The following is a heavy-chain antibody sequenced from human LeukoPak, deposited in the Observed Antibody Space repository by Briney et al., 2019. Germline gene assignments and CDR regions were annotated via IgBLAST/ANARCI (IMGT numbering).Heavy chain of an antibody. J-gene: IGHJ4*02. V-gene: IGHV4-39*01. CDR3: ARHTTRGYSGYDPFDY. CDR2: IHYTGST. Sequence: SETLSLTCIVSGGSISSTNYHWGWIRQPPGKGLEWIGSIHYTGSTYYNPSLKSRVTISVDTSKNQSSLKLSSVTAADTAVYYCARHTTRGYSGYDPFDYWGQGTLVTVSS. CDR1: GGSISSTNYH. D-gene: IGHD5-12*01.